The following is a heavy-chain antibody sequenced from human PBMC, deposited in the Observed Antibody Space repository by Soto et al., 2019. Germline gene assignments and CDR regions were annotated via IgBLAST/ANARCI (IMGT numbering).Heavy chain of an antibody. CDR2: ISSNGGST. CDR3: VYDSSGGPYYYYYYGMDV. V-gene: IGHV3-64D*08. D-gene: IGHD3-22*01. Sequence: GGSLRLSCSASGFTFSSYAMHWVRQAPGKGLEYVSAISSNGGSTYYADSVKGRFTISRDNSKNTLYLQMSSLRAEDTAVYYCVYDSSGGPYYYYYYGMDVWGQGTTVTVSS. CDR1: GFTFSSYA. J-gene: IGHJ6*02.